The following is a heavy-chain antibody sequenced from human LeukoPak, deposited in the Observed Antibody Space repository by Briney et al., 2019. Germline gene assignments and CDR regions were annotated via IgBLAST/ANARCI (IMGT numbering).Heavy chain of an antibody. Sequence: QTGGSLRLPCAASGFTFSSYWMSWVRQAPGKGLEWVANIKQDGSEKYYVDSVKGRFTISRDSAKNSLNLQMNSLRAEDTAVYYCARDKSSLPARQLVLKKAYYYYYMDVWGKGTTVTISS. V-gene: IGHV3-7*01. CDR1: GFTFSSYW. CDR3: ARDKSSLPARQLVLKKAYYYYYMDV. CDR2: IKQDGSEK. D-gene: IGHD6-13*01. J-gene: IGHJ6*03.